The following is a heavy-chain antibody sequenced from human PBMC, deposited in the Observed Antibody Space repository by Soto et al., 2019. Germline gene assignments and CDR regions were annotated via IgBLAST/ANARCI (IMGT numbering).Heavy chain of an antibody. CDR1: GGSISSSNW. V-gene: IGHV4-4*02. CDR3: ARLVVRDVDPYYFDY. CDR2: IYHSGST. Sequence: SETLSLTFAVSGGSISSSNWWSWVRQPPGKGLEWIGEIYHSGSTNYNPSLKSRVTISVDKSKNQFSLKLSSVTAADTAVYYCARLVVRDVDPYYFDYWGQGTLVTVSS. J-gene: IGHJ4*02. D-gene: IGHD3-10*01.